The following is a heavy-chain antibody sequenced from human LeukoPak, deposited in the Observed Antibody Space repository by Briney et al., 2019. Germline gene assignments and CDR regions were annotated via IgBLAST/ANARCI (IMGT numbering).Heavy chain of an antibody. Sequence: PSETLSLTCTVSGASNRNSTYYWGWIRQPPGKGLEWIGSLYYSGSTYYSPSLENRVTISLDTSKNQFSLKLSSVTAADTAVYFCARLRDDNGAWYYFDSWGQGTLVTVSS. CDR1: GASNRNSTYY. CDR2: LYYSGST. V-gene: IGHV4-39*01. D-gene: IGHD2-8*01. CDR3: ARLRDDNGAWYYFDS. J-gene: IGHJ4*02.